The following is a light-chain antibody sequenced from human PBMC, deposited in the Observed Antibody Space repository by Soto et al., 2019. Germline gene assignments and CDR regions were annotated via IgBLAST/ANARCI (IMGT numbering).Light chain of an antibody. CDR1: QSVSRN. Sequence: EIVMTQSPATLSVSLGERDTLSCRASQSVSRNLAWYQQKPGQAPRLLIYGASSRATGIPDRFSSSGSGTDFTLTISRLEPEDFAVYYCQQYGNSPPVTFGGGTKVDIK. J-gene: IGKJ4*01. CDR3: QQYGNSPPVT. CDR2: GAS. V-gene: IGKV3-20*01.